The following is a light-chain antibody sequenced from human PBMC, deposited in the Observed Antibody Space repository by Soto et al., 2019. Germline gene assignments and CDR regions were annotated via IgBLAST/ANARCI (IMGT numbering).Light chain of an antibody. CDR3: QQRGNWPLT. V-gene: IGKV3-11*01. CDR2: GAS. Sequence: EIVLTQSPATLSLSPGERATLSCRASQSVSSYLAWYQQKPGQAPRLLIYGASTRAAGIPARFSGSGSGTDFTLTSSSLEPEDFAVYYCQQRGNWPLTFGGGTKVEIK. CDR1: QSVSSY. J-gene: IGKJ4*01.